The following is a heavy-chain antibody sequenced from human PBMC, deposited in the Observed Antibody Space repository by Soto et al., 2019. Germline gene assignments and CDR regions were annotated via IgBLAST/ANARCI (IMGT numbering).Heavy chain of an antibody. V-gene: IGHV3-23*01. CDR2: ISGRGDKT. J-gene: IGHJ1*01. CDR1: GFTFKYYA. Sequence: EVQLLQSGGGLAQPGTSLRLSCAASGFTFKYYAMTWVRQAPGKGLAWVSTISGRGDKTDYADSVKGRFRVSRDNSKETLYLQLDSLRADDTALYYCARESKWYGGQCVQDWGQGTLVTGSS. D-gene: IGHD2-8*01. CDR3: ARESKWYGGQCVQD.